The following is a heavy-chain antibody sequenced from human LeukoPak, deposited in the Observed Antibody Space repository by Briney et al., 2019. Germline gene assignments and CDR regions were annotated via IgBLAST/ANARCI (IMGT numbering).Heavy chain of an antibody. CDR3: GRALVARAYYYGMDV. J-gene: IGHJ6*02. CDR1: GGSISSYY. D-gene: IGHD5-12*01. Sequence: SETLSLTCTVSGGSISSYYWSWIRQPPGKGLEWIGYIYYSGSTNYNPSLKSRVTISVDTSKNQFSLKLSSVTAADTAVYYCGRALVARAYYYGMDVWGQGTTVTVSS. V-gene: IGHV4-59*01. CDR2: IYYSGST.